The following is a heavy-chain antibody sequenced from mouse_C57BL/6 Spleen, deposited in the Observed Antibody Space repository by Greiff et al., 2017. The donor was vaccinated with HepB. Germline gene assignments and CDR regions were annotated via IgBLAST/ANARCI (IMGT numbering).Heavy chain of an antibody. V-gene: IGHV5-4*01. CDR1: GFTFSSYA. CDR2: ISDGGSYT. Sequence: DVQLVESGGGLVKPGGSLKLSCAASGFTFSSYAMSWVRQTPEKRLEWVATISDGGSYTYYPDNVKGRFTISRDNAKNNLYLQMSHLKSEDTAMYYCARDHRHFDYWGQGTTLTVSS. D-gene: IGHD3-1*01. J-gene: IGHJ2*01. CDR3: ARDHRHFDY.